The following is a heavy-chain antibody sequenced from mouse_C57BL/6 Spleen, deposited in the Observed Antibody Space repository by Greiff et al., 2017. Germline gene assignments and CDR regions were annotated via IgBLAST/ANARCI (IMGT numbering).Heavy chain of an antibody. V-gene: IGHV1-80*01. CDR3: ASPHYGSSSYAMDY. D-gene: IGHD1-1*01. J-gene: IGHJ4*01. Sequence: QVQLKQSGAELVKPGASVKISCKASGYAFSSYWMNWVKQRPGKGLEWIGQIYPGDGDTNYNGKFKGKATLTADKSSSTAYMQLSSLTSEDSAVYFCASPHYGSSSYAMDYWGQGTSVTVSS. CDR2: IYPGDGDT. CDR1: GYAFSSYW.